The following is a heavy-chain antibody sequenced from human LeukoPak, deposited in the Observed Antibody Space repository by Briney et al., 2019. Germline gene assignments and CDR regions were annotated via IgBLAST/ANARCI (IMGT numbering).Heavy chain of an antibody. CDR2: ISYDGSNK. CDR3: AKDGAGSWFGEAT. J-gene: IGHJ5*02. V-gene: IGHV3-30*18. CDR1: GFTFSSYG. Sequence: GGSLRLSCAASGFTFSSYGLQWVRQAPGKGLEWVALISYDGSNKHYAGSVKGRFTISRDNSKNTLYLQMNSLRPEDTAVYYCAKDGAGSWFGEATWGQGTLVTVSS. D-gene: IGHD6-13*01.